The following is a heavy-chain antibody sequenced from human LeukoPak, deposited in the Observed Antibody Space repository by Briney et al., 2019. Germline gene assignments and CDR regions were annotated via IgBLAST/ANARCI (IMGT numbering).Heavy chain of an antibody. V-gene: IGHV3-48*03. CDR1: GFAFSVYE. CDR2: ISSSGGSR. D-gene: IGHD4-17*01. J-gene: IGHJ4*02. Sequence: TGGSLRLSCAASGFAFSVYEMYWVRQAPGKGLEWVSYISSSGGSRYYADSVKGRFTISRDNAKNSLYLQMNSLRAEDTDVYYCAALTVASSFDYWGQGTLVTVSS. CDR3: AALTVASSFDY.